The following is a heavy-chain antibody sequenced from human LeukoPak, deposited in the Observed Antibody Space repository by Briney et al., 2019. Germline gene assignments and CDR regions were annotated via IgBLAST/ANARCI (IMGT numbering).Heavy chain of an antibody. CDR2: IYYSGTT. J-gene: IGHJ4*02. CDR1: GGSISSSSYY. V-gene: IGHV4-39*07. Sequence: SETLSLTCTVSGGSISSSSYYWGWIRQPPGKGLEWIGSIYYSGTTHYNPSLKSRVTMSVDTSKNQFSLKLSSVIAADTAVYYCARLSTVTTSFDYWGQGTLVTVSS. CDR3: ARLSTVTTSFDY. D-gene: IGHD4-17*01.